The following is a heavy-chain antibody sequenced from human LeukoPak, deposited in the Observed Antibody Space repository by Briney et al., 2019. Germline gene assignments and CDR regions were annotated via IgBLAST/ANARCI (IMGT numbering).Heavy chain of an antibody. Sequence: GESLKISCKGSGYSFTSYWIGWVRQMPGKGLEWMGIIYPGDSDTRYSPSFQGQVTISADKSISTAYLQWSSLRASDTAMYYCARLPKYCSSTSCPRKYYHYMDVWGKGTTVTVSS. D-gene: IGHD2-2*01. V-gene: IGHV5-51*01. CDR3: ARLPKYCSSTSCPRKYYHYMDV. J-gene: IGHJ6*03. CDR1: GYSFTSYW. CDR2: IYPGDSDT.